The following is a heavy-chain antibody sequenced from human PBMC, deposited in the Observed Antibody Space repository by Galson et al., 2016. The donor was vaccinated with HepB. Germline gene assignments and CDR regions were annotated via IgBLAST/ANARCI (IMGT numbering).Heavy chain of an antibody. CDR1: GYTFSRYG. CDR2: ISAYKGDT. J-gene: IGHJ1*01. CDR3: ARETHGGHYDEN. Sequence: SVKVSCKASGYTFSRYGISWVRQAPGQGLEWLGWISAYKGDTNYAQSLQGRVTVTTDTSTSTAYMELRSLRSDDTAMYYCARETHGGHYDENWGQGTLVTVSS. D-gene: IGHD4-23*01. V-gene: IGHV1-18*01.